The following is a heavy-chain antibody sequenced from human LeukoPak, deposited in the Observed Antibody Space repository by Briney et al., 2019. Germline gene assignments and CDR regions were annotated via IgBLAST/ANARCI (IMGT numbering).Heavy chain of an antibody. D-gene: IGHD3-3*01. V-gene: IGHV3-11*01. Sequence: GGSLRLSCAASGFTFSDYYMSWIRQAPGKGLEWVSCISSSGSTIYYADSVKGRFTISRDNAKNSPYLQMNSLRAEDTAVYYCARQLYDFWSGYYHQGNWFDPWGQGTLVTVSS. J-gene: IGHJ5*02. CDR3: ARQLYDFWSGYYHQGNWFDP. CDR1: GFTFSDYY. CDR2: ISSSGSTI.